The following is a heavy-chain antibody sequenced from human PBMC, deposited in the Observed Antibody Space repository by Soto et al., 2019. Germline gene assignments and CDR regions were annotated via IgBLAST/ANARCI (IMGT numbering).Heavy chain of an antibody. CDR3: ARGGGDGWFDP. J-gene: IGHJ5*02. CDR1: GGSISSYY. Sequence: SETLSLTCTVSGGSISSYYWSWIRQPPGKGLEWIGYIYYSGSTNYNPSLKSRVTISVDTSKNQFSLKLSSVTAADTAVYYCARGGGDGWFDPWGQGTLVTVSS. CDR2: IYYSGST. V-gene: IGHV4-59*01. D-gene: IGHD2-21*01.